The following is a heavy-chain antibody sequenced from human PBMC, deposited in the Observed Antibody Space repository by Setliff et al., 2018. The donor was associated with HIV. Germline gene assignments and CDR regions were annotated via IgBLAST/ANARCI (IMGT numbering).Heavy chain of an antibody. CDR1: GYTFSGYY. D-gene: IGHD2-21*01. CDR2: INPNSGAT. V-gene: IGHV1-2*02. CDR3: ARDKLEETAESLWGPMKNDAFDI. Sequence: ASVKVSCKASGYTFSGYYLHWVRRAPGQGLEWMGWINPNSGATNYAQSFQGRVTMTRDTSISTAYMELSRLRSDDTAVYYCARDKLEETAESLWGPMKNDAFDIWGPGTLVTVS. J-gene: IGHJ3*02.